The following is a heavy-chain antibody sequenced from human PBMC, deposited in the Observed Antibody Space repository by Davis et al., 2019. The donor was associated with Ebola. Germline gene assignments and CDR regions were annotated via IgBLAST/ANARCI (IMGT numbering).Heavy chain of an antibody. Sequence: ASVKVSCKASGYTFTSYGISWVRQAPGQGLEWMGWISGYNGNTNYAQKLQGRVTMTTDTSTSTAYMELRSLRSDDTAFYYCAKARYCSYTKCYGGGLDVWGQGTTVTVSS. CDR2: ISGYNGNT. D-gene: IGHD2-15*01. CDR1: GYTFTSYG. J-gene: IGHJ6*02. V-gene: IGHV1-18*01. CDR3: AKARYCSYTKCYGGGLDV.